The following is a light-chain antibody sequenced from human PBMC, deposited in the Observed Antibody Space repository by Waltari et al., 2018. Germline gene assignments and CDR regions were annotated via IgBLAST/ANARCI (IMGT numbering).Light chain of an antibody. CDR3: QQYYSNPHT. Sequence: DIVMTQSPDSLAVSLGERATIYCKSSQSVLYSSNNKNYLAWYQQKPGQPPKLLIYWASTRESGVPDRFSASGSATDFTLSISSLQAEDVAVYYCQQYYSNPHTFGQGTELEIK. CDR2: WAS. CDR1: QSVLYSSNNKNY. V-gene: IGKV4-1*01. J-gene: IGKJ2*01.